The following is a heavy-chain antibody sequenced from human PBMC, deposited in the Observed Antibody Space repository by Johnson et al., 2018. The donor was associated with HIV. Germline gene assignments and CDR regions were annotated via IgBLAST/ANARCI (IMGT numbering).Heavy chain of an antibody. CDR3: SRDDSSGFDDAFDL. J-gene: IGHJ3*01. Sequence: VQLVESGGGVVRPGGFLRLSCAASGFTFDDHGMSWVRQAPGKGLEWISGINWNGGNRGYADSVRGRFTISRDNARNSLHLQMRGLRAEDTAMYYCSRDDSSGFDDAFDLWGQGTMVSVSS. V-gene: IGHV3-20*04. D-gene: IGHD3-22*01. CDR2: INWNGGNR. CDR1: GFTFDDHG.